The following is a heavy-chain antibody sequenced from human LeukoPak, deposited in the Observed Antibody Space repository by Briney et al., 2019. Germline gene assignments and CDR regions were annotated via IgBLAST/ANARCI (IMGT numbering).Heavy chain of an antibody. D-gene: IGHD1-1*01. V-gene: IGHV3-23*01. CDR3: AKDLANWNDRGTFEI. CDR1: GFTFSSYA. Sequence: PGGSLRLSCAASGFTFSSYATSWVPQTPRKGLEWGSATSGRGGSTYSADSVKGRFAISRDNSKTPLYLLMNSLRAEYTAVYYCAKDLANWNDRGTFEICGQGTMVSVSS. CDR2: TSGRGGST. J-gene: IGHJ3*02.